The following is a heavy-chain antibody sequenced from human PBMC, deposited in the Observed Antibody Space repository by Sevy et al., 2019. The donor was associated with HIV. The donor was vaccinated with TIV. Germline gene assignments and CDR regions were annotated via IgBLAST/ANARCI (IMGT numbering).Heavy chain of an antibody. D-gene: IGHD3-10*01. J-gene: IGHJ4*02. Sequence: VKVSCKASGYTFTSYVMHWVRQAPGQRLQWMGWINTGNGDTKYSEKLQGRVTITRDTSASTAYMELSSLRSEDTAVYYCARDRGGSGDFDYWGQGTLVTVSS. CDR3: ARDRGGSGDFDY. CDR2: INTGNGDT. CDR1: GYTFTSYV. V-gene: IGHV1-3*04.